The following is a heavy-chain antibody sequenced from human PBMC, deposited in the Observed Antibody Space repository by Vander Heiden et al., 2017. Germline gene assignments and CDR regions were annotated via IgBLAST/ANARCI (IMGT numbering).Heavy chain of an antibody. CDR2: ISAYNGNT. D-gene: IGHD3-3*01. J-gene: IGHJ6*02. V-gene: IGHV1-18*01. CDR3: ASCRVYDFWSGYYMDYYYYGMDV. Sequence: TSVKVSCKASGYTFTSYVISWVRQAPGQGLEWIGWISAYNGNTNYAQKLQGRVTMTTDTSTSTAYMELRSLRSDDTAVYYCASCRVYDFWSGYYMDYYYYGMDVWGQGTTVTVSS. CDR1: GYTFTSYV.